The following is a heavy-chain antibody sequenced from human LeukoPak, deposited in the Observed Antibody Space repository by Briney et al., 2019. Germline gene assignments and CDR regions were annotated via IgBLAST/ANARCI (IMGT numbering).Heavy chain of an antibody. CDR1: GFTLSSYW. V-gene: IGHV3-74*01. D-gene: IGHD5-12*01. CDR2: INSDGSST. CDR3: ARVVDIVATIWFDY. Sequence: PGGSLRLSCAASGFTLSSYWMHWVRQAPGKGLVWVSRINSDGSSTSYADSVKGRFTISRDNAKNTLYLQMNSLRAEDTAVYYCARVVDIVATIWFDYWGQGTLVTVSS. J-gene: IGHJ4*02.